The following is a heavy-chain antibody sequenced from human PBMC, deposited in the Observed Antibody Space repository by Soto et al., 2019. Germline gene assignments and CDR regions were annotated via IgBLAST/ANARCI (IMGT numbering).Heavy chain of an antibody. CDR1: GYTFTSYD. D-gene: IGHD1-26*01. CDR2: VNPNSGNT. V-gene: IGHV1-8*01. J-gene: IGHJ4*02. Sequence: ASVKLYCKASGYTFTSYDINWVRQATGQGLEWMGWVNPNSGNTGYAQKFQGRVTMTRNTSISTAYMELSSLRSEDTAVYYCAREISGSYRFDYWGQGTLVTAPQ. CDR3: AREISGSYRFDY.